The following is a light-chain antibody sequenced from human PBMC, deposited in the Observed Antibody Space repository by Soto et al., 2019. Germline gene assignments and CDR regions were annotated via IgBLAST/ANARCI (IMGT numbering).Light chain of an antibody. CDR1: QGIGSW. Sequence: LQMTQSPSTLSASVGDRVIITCLASQGIGSWLAWYQQKPGKAPKLLIYKASTLESGVPSRFSGSGSGTDFTFTISSLQPDDFATYYCQQYDTYWTFGQGTKVEIK. J-gene: IGKJ1*01. CDR2: KAS. V-gene: IGKV1-5*03. CDR3: QQYDTYWT.